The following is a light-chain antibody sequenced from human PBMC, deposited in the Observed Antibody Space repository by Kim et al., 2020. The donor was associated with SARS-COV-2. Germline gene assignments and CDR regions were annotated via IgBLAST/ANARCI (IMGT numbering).Light chain of an antibody. V-gene: IGLV2-14*03. CDR3: SSYTSSSTRV. Sequence: QSTPISCTGTSRDVGGYNYVSWYQQHPGKAPKLMSYDVSNRPSGVSNRFSGSKSGNTASLTISGLQAEDEADYYCSSYTSSSTRVFGGGTQLTVL. CDR2: DVS. CDR1: SRDVGGYNY. J-gene: IGLJ3*02.